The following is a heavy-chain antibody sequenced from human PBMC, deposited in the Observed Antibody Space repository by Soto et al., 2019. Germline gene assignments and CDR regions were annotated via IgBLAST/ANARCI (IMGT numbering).Heavy chain of an antibody. CDR3: ASYIWGSNRAFDI. CDR2: IFYSGTT. D-gene: IGHD3-16*02. V-gene: IGHV4-39*01. CDR1: GGSISSSSYY. Sequence: PLETLSLTCTVSGGSISSSSYYWGWIRQPPGKGLEWIGSIFYSGTTFDNPSLKSRVTISVDTSKNQFYLRLNSVTAADTAVYYCASYIWGSNRAFDIWGQGTMVTVSS. J-gene: IGHJ3*02.